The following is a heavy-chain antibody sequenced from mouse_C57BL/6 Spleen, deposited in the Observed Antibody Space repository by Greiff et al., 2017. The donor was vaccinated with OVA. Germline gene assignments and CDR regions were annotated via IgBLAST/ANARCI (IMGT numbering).Heavy chain of an antibody. J-gene: IGHJ2*01. CDR1: GYAFSSYW. Sequence: VQLQQSGAELVKPGASVKISCKASGYAFSSYWMNWVKQRPGKGLEWIGQIYPGDGDTNYNGKFKGKATLTADKSSSTAYMQLSSLTSEDSAVYFCARSAYYYGSSYWYFDYWGQGTTLTVSS. CDR3: ARSAYYYGSSYWYFDY. CDR2: IYPGDGDT. V-gene: IGHV1-80*01. D-gene: IGHD1-1*01.